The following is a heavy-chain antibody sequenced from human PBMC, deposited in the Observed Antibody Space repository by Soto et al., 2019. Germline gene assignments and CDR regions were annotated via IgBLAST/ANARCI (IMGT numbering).Heavy chain of an antibody. J-gene: IGHJ4*02. CDR3: AKGTYYYGSAPYYFDY. D-gene: IGHD3-10*01. V-gene: IGHV3-43*01. CDR1: GFSFDDFT. CDR2: INWDGTAT. Sequence: PGGSLRLSCAASGFSFDDFTMHWVRQVPGKGLGWVSLINWDGTATYYTDSVKGRFTISRDNGKDSLYLQMNRLGPEDTAVYYCAKGTYYYGSAPYYFDYWGQGTLVTVSS.